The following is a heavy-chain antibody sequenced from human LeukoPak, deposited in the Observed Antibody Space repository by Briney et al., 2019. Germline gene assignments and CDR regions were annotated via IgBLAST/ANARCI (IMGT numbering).Heavy chain of an antibody. D-gene: IGHD6-13*01. Sequence: GGSLRLSCAASGSTFSSSWMTWVRQAPGKGLEWVANIKYDGSEKYYVDSVKGRFTISRDNAKNSLYLQMDSLRAEDTAVFYCVRGYSNWGQGTLVTVSS. V-gene: IGHV3-7*01. CDR3: VRGYSN. CDR2: IKYDGSEK. CDR1: GSTFSSSW. J-gene: IGHJ4*02.